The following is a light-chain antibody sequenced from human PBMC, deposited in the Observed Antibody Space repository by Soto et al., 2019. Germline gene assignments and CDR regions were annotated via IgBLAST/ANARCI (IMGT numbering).Light chain of an antibody. V-gene: IGKV1-39*01. CDR3: QQSYSTLT. Sequence: DLRMTQSPSSLSASVGDRVTITCRASQSIGRYLNWYQQKLGEGPKLLIYGTSTLHSGVPSRFSGSGSGTDFTLTISSLQPEDFAATYYCQQSYSTLTFGGGTKVEIK. CDR1: QSIGRY. J-gene: IGKJ4*01. CDR2: GTS.